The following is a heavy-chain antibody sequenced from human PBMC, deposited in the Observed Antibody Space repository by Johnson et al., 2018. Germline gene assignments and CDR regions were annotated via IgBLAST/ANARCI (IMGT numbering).Heavy chain of an antibody. CDR1: GGSIRSDY. V-gene: IGHV4-59*01. D-gene: IGHD4-17*01. CDR3: ARVRTTGYYYYMDV. J-gene: IGHJ6*03. Sequence: QVQLQESGPGLVKPSETLSLTCSVSGGSIRSDYWSWIRQPPGKGLEWIGYIYDSGSTNYKPSLKSRVTISVDTSKNQFSLRRSSVTAADTAVYYCARVRTTGYYYYMDVWGKGTTVTVSS. CDR2: IYDSGST.